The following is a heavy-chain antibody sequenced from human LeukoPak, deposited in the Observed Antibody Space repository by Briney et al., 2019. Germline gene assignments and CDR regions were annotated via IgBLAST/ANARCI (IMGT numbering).Heavy chain of an antibody. CDR3: ARLGLGYCSSTSCYNPDY. Sequence: SQTLSLTCAVSGGSISSSSSYWGWIRQPPGKGLEWIGSIYYGGRTYYNPSLKSRVTISVDTSKNQFSLKLNSVTAADTAVYYCARLGLGYCSSTSCYNPDYWGQGTLVTVSS. V-gene: IGHV4-39*01. CDR2: IYYGGRT. J-gene: IGHJ4*02. CDR1: GGSISSSSSY. D-gene: IGHD2-2*02.